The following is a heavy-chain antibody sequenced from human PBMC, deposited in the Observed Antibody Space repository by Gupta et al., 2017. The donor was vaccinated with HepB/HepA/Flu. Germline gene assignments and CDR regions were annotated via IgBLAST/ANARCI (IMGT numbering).Heavy chain of an antibody. Sequence: QVQLVESGGGVVQPGRSLRLSCAASGFTFSSYGMHWVRQAPGKGLEWVADISYDGSNTYYADFVKGRFTISRDNSKNTLFLQMNSLRAEDTAVYYCARGGNWLRHHFDYWGQGTLVTVSS. CDR2: ISYDGSNT. CDR1: GFTFSSYG. J-gene: IGHJ4*02. D-gene: IGHD5-12*01. V-gene: IGHV3-30*03. CDR3: ARGGNWLRHHFDY.